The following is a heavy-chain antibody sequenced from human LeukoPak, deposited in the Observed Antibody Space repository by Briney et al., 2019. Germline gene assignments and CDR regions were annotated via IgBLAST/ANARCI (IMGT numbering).Heavy chain of an antibody. CDR3: GRWSEWLRCVPVDY. CDR1: GFTFSSYW. CDR2: INCDGSST. Sequence: PGGSLRLSCAASGFTFSSYWMHWVRQAPGKGLVWVSRINCDGSSTSYADSVKGRFTISRDNAKNTLYLQMHRLRADDTAVYYCGRWSEWLRCVPVDYWRQGTLLTDSS. J-gene: IGHJ4*02. V-gene: IGHV3-74*01. D-gene: IGHD5-12*01.